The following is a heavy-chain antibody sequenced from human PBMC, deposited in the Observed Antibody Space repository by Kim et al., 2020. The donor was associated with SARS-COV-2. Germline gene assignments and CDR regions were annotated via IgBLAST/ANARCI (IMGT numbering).Heavy chain of an antibody. CDR3: ARDIVVVPAAILGSPGWFDP. CDR1: GFTFSSYS. J-gene: IGHJ5*02. D-gene: IGHD2-2*01. Sequence: GGSLRLSCAASGFTFSSYSMNWVRQAPGKGLEWVSSISSSSSYIYYADSVKGRFTISRDNAKNSLYLQMNSLRAEDTAVYYCARDIVVVPAAILGSPGWFDPWGQGTLVTVSS. V-gene: IGHV3-21*01. CDR2: ISSSSSYI.